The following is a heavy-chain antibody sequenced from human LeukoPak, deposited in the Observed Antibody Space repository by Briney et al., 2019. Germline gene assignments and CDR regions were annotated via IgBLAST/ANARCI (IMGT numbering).Heavy chain of an antibody. CDR1: RFTFSDYY. CDR3: ARDDYYYYGMDV. CDR2: ISSSGSTV. J-gene: IGHJ6*02. Sequence: PGGSLRLSCAASRFTFSDYYMSWIRQAPGKGLEWVSYISSSGSTVYYADSVKGRFTISRDNAKNSLYLQMNSLRAEDTAVYYCARDDYYYYGMDVWGQGTTVTVSS. V-gene: IGHV3-11*01.